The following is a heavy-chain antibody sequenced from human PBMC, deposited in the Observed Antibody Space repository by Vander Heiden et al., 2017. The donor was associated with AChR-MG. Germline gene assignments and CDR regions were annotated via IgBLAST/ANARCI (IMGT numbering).Heavy chain of an antibody. CDR2: IIPIFGTA. CDR1: GGTFSSYA. CDR3: ARAAAAGTAGGYYYYGMDV. V-gene: IGHV1-69*06. J-gene: IGHJ6*02. D-gene: IGHD6-13*01. Sequence: QVQLVQSGAEVKKPGSSVKVACKASGGTFSSYAISWVRQAPGQGLEWMGGIIPIFGTANYAQKFQGRVTITADKSTSTAYMGLSSLRSEDTAVYYCARAAAAGTAGGYYYYGMDVWGQGTTVTVSS.